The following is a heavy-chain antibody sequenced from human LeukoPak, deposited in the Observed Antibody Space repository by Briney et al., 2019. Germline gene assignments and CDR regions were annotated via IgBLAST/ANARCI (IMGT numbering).Heavy chain of an antibody. CDR1: GYTFTSYG. J-gene: IGHJ4*02. Sequence: ASVKVSCKASGYTFTSYGISWVRQAPGQGLEWMGWISAYNGNTNYAQKLQGRVTITADKSTSTAYMELSSLRSEDTAVYYCASRDPDYYGSGSYRPFDYWGQGTLVTVSS. CDR2: ISAYNGNT. V-gene: IGHV1-18*01. CDR3: ASRDPDYYGSGSYRPFDY. D-gene: IGHD3-10*01.